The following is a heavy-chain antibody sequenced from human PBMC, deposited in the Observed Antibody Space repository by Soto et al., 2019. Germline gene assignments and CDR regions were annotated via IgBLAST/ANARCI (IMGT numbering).Heavy chain of an antibody. CDR3: ANDSAYSSSWAFDY. D-gene: IGHD6-13*01. J-gene: IGHJ4*02. V-gene: IGHV3-30*18. CDR1: GLTLSSYG. Sequence: GGSPRLSCAAYGLTLSSYGMHWVRQAPGKGLEWVAVISYDGSNKYYADSVKGRFIISRDNSKNTLYLQLNSLRAEDTAVYYCANDSAYSSSWAFDYWGQGTLVT. CDR2: ISYDGSNK.